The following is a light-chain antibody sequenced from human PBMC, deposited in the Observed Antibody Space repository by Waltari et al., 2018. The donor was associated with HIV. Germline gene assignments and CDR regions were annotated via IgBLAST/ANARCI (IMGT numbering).Light chain of an antibody. J-gene: IGLJ3*02. CDR1: SSDIGGFNY. V-gene: IGLV2-14*01. Sequence: QSALTQPASVSGSPGQSITISCTGTSSDIGGFNYVSRYEQHPGKAPKLVIYEVSHRPSGVSRHSSGSKSGNTASLTISGLQAEDEGDYYCSSYTSSSIWVFGGGTKLTVL. CDR3: SSYTSSSIWV. CDR2: EVS.